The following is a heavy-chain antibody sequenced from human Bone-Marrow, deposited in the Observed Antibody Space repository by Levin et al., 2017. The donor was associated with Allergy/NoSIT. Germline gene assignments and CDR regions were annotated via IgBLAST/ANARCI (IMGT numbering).Heavy chain of an antibody. J-gene: IGHJ4*02. CDR3: AKHRGGFEY. Sequence: GGSLRLSCAASGFTFRSYAMSWVRQAPGKGLEWVSTISSSGDSTYYADSVKGRFTSSRDNSKNTLYLQMNSLRGEDTAVYYCAKHRGGFEYWGQGTLVTVSS. CDR2: ISSSGDST. CDR1: GFTFRSYA. V-gene: IGHV3-23*01. D-gene: IGHD1-14*01.